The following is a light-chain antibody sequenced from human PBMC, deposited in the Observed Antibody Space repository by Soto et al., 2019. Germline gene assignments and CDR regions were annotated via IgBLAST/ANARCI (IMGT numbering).Light chain of an antibody. CDR1: QSIRSY. CDR3: QQGYNTGT. V-gene: IGKV1-39*01. CDR2: SAS. J-gene: IGKJ2*01. Sequence: DIQKTQSPSSLAASVGDRVTITCRASQSIRSYLNWYQQKPGKAPKLLISSASSLQSDVPSRFSGSGSGTDFTLTISSLQPEDFATYYCQQGYNTGTFGQGTKLEIK.